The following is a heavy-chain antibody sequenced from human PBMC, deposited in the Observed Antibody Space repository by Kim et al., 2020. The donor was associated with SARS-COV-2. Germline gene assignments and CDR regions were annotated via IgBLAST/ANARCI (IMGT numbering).Heavy chain of an antibody. CDR2: INAGTANT. J-gene: IGHJ5*02. V-gene: IGHV1-3*01. Sequence: ASVKVSCKTSEYSFTTYALHWVRQAPGQRLEWMGWINAGTANTEYSQKFQGRVTITRDTSASTAYMELSSLRSEDTAVYYCARGGGPLQFLAWLLCYFDLWGPGTLVHVPS. CDR1: EYSFTTYA. D-gene: IGHD3-3*01. CDR3: ARGGGPLQFLAWLLCYFDL.